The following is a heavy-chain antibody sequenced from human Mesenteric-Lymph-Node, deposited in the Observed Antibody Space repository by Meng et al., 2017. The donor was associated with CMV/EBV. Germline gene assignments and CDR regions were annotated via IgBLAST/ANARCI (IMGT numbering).Heavy chain of an antibody. CDR1: GGSISNYY. D-gene: IGHD3-10*01. Sequence: SETLSLTCTVSGGSISNYYWNWIRQPPGKGLEWIGYIYYSGSTDYNPSLKSRVTISVDTSKNQFSLKLSSVTAADTAVYYCARGGRKPVRVRGVITNRYYYYGMDVWGQGTTVTVSS. V-gene: IGHV4-59*12. CDR2: IYYSGST. CDR3: ARGGRKPVRVRGVITNRYYYYGMDV. J-gene: IGHJ6*02.